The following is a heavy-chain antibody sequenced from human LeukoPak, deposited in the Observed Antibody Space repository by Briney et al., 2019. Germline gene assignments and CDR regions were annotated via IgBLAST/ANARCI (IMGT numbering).Heavy chain of an antibody. CDR3: ARHESSGRYWAFDI. D-gene: IGHD6-19*01. Sequence: GASVKVSCKASGYTFTSYGISWVRQAPGQGLEWMGWVSTYNGNTNYVQKLQGRVTMTTDTSTNTAYMELRSLRSDDTAVYYCARHESSGRYWAFDIWGQGTMVTVSS. CDR2: VSTYNGNT. J-gene: IGHJ3*02. CDR1: GYTFTSYG. V-gene: IGHV1-18*01.